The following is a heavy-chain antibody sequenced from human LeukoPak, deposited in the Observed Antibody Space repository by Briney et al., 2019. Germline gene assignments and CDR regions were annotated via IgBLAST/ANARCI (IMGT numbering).Heavy chain of an antibody. CDR2: ISSSGTI. V-gene: IGHV3-48*03. J-gene: IGHJ4*02. CDR1: GFTFSTYE. Sequence: GGSLRLSCAASGFTFSTYEMNWVRQAPGKGLEWVSYISSSGTISYADSVKGRFTISRDNAQNSLSLQMNSLRAEDSAVYYCAKKNGGGWPTIFFDYWGQGILVTVSS. CDR3: AKKNGGGWPTIFFDY. D-gene: IGHD6-19*01.